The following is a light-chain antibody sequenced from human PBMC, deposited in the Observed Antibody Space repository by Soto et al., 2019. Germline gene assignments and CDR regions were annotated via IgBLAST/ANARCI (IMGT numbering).Light chain of an antibody. J-gene: IGKJ3*01. Sequence: DIQMTQSPSTLSASVGDRVTITCRASQSFSSWLAWYQQKLGKAPKLLIYKASSLESGVPSRFSGSRSGTEFTLTISSLQPDDFATYYCQQYNNYSFTFGPGTKVDIK. CDR3: QQYNNYSFT. CDR2: KAS. V-gene: IGKV1-5*03. CDR1: QSFSSW.